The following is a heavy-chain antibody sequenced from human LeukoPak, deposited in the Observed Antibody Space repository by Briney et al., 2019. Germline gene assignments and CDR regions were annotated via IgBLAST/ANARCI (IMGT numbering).Heavy chain of an antibody. D-gene: IGHD4-11*01. J-gene: IGHJ6*03. Sequence: ASVKVSCKASGYTFTGYYMHWVRQAPGQGLEWMGWISAYNGNTNYAQKLQGRVTMTTDTSTSTAYMELRSLRSDDTAVYYCARVRTTPDLYYYYMDVWGKGTTVTVSS. CDR2: ISAYNGNT. V-gene: IGHV1-18*04. CDR1: GYTFTGYY. CDR3: ARVRTTPDLYYYYMDV.